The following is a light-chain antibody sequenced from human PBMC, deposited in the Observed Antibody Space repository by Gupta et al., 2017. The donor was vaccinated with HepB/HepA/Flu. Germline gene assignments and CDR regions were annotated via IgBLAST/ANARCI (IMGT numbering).Light chain of an antibody. J-gene: IGLJ3*02. CDR2: ENN. V-gene: IGLV1-51*02. CDR3: EAWDSSLSAWV. Sequence: QSVLTQPPSVSAAPGQKVTISCSGSSSNIGNNYVSWYQQLPGTAPKFLIYENNKRPSGIPDRFSGSKSGTSATLGIIGLQTGDEADYYCEAWDSSLSAWVFGGGTRLTVL. CDR1: SSNIGNNY.